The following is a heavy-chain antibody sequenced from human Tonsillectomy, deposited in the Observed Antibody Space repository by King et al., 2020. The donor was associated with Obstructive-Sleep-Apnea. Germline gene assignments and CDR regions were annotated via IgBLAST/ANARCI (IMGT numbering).Heavy chain of an antibody. V-gene: IGHV4-4*07. CDR2: IYSSGIT. Sequence: QLQESGPGLVKPSETLSLTCSVSGGSISNHYWTWIRQPAGKGLEWIGRIYSSGITNQNPSLKSRVTMSVDTSKNQFSLQLNSVTAADTAVYYCARDQSPPTSYYDAFDIWGQGTRVTVSS. J-gene: IGHJ3*02. D-gene: IGHD2-21*01. CDR1: GGSISNHY. CDR3: ARDQSPPTSYYDAFDI.